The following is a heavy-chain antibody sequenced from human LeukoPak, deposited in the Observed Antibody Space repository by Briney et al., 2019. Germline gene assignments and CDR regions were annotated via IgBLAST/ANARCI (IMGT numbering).Heavy chain of an antibody. Sequence: TAGGSLRLSCAASGFTFSTYNMNWVRQAPGKGLEWVSSISTSSSYIYYADSVKGRFTISRDNARNSLYLQMNSLRAEDTAVYYCARDSRRGWELLAGTDYWGQGTLVTVSS. CDR2: ISTSSSYI. J-gene: IGHJ4*02. CDR1: GFTFSTYN. V-gene: IGHV3-21*01. D-gene: IGHD1-26*01. CDR3: ARDSRRGWELLAGTDY.